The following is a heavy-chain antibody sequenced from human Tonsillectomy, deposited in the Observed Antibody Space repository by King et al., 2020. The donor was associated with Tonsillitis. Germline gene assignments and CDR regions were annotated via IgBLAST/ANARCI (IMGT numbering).Heavy chain of an antibody. V-gene: IGHV1-18*04. CDR1: GYTFTSHG. CDR3: ARVSGDYEILSGFDY. Sequence: VQLVESGAEVKKPGASVKVSCKASGYTFTSHGISWVRQAPGQGLEWMGWISTYNGNTNYAQKFQGKVTMTTDTSTSTGYMELRSLRSDDTAVYYCARVSGDYEILSGFDYWGQGTLVTVSS. D-gene: IGHD3-9*01. CDR2: ISTYNGNT. J-gene: IGHJ4*02.